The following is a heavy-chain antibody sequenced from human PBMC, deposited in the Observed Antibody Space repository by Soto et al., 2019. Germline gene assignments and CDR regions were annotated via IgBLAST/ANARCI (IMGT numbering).Heavy chain of an antibody. V-gene: IGHV3-48*02. J-gene: IGHJ5*02. D-gene: IGHD5-12*01. CDR2: ISISGNTI. CDR1: GFTFSSYN. CDR3: PRDGTYSGWYDH. Sequence: GGSLRLSCAASGFTFSSYNMNWVRQAPGKGLEWVSYISISGNTIYYADSVKGRFTISRDNAKNSLYLQMNSLRDEDTALYYCPRDGTYSGWYDHCGQGIMVTVYS.